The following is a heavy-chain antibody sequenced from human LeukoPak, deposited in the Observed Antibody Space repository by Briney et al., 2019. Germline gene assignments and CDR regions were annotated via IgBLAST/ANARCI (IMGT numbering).Heavy chain of an antibody. D-gene: IGHD2-2*01. CDR2: ISGNNDNP. V-gene: IGHV1-18*01. CDR1: GYAFSNFG. CDR3: ARDGTSTDDY. Sequence: ASVRVSCKTSGYAFSNFGINWVRQAPGQGLEWMGWISGNNDNPNYGQKFQGRFTVTTDSSTSTAYMELRNLTFDDTAVYYCARDGTSTDDYWGQGTLVTVSS. J-gene: IGHJ4*02.